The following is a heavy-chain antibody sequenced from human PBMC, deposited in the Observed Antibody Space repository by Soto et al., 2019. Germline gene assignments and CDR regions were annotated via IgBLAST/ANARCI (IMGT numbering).Heavy chain of an antibody. J-gene: IGHJ6*02. V-gene: IGHV4-31*03. CDR2: IYYSRTT. CDR3: ARGFLEWLSHPYYGLDF. D-gene: IGHD3-3*01. CDR1: GGSISSGGYY. Sequence: SETLSLTCTVSGGSISSGGYYWSWIRQHPGKGLEWVGYIYYSRTTYYNPSLESRVTISVDTSKNQFSLNLSSVTAADTAVYYCARGFLEWLSHPYYGLDFWGQGSTVTVSS.